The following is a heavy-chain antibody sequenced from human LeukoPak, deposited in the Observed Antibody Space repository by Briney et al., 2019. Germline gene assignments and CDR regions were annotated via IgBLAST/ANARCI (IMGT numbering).Heavy chain of an antibody. Sequence: ASVKVSCKASGYTFTSYYMHWVRQAPGQGLEWMGIINPSGGSTSYAQKFRGRVTMTRDTSKNQFSLKLSSVTAADTAVYYCARANGVPEYGMDVWGQGTTVTVSS. V-gene: IGHV1-46*01. J-gene: IGHJ6*02. CDR2: INPSGGST. CDR3: ARANGVPEYGMDV. D-gene: IGHD4-17*01. CDR1: GYTFTSYY.